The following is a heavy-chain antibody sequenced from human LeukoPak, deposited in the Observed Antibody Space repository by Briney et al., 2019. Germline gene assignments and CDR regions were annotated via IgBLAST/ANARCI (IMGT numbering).Heavy chain of an antibody. J-gene: IGHJ2*01. CDR3: ARFHSGPSGWYVLWYFDL. CDR1: GSSVSSYY. D-gene: IGHD6-19*01. V-gene: IGHV4-4*09. Sequence: PSETLSLTCTVSGSSVSSYYWSWIRQPPGKGLEWIGYIYNSENTKYNSSLESRVTISVDTSKNQFFLKLSSVTAADTAVYYCARFHSGPSGWYVLWYFDLWGRGTLVTVSS. CDR2: IYNSENT.